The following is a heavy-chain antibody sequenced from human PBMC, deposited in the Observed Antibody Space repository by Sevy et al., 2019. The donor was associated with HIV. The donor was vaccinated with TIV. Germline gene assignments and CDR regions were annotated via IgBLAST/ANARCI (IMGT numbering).Heavy chain of an antibody. CDR1: GFIFSTYG. V-gene: IGHV3-33*08. Sequence: GGSLRLSCAASGFIFSTYGMHWVRQAPGKGLEWVALIWYDGSSQYYADSVQGRFTISRDNSKNTRDLQMNSLRAEDTAVYYCVSGASIAAAGNFAYWGQGTLVTVSS. CDR2: IWYDGSSQ. D-gene: IGHD6-13*01. J-gene: IGHJ4*02. CDR3: VSGASIAAAGNFAY.